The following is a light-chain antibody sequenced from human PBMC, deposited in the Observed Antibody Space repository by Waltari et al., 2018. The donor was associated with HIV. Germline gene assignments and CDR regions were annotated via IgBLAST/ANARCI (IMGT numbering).Light chain of an antibody. V-gene: IGKV2-28*01. J-gene: IGKJ2*01. CDR2: LGS. Sequence: EIVMTQAPLSLPVIPGESASLSCTSSQSLLHPDVDTFLDWYLQRPGQPPQLLIYLGSHRAYGVPTRYIGSGSGTKFTLHITRVAADDVGLYFCMQALQTPHTFGQGTRVEIK. CDR3: MQALQTPHT. CDR1: QSLLHPDVDTF.